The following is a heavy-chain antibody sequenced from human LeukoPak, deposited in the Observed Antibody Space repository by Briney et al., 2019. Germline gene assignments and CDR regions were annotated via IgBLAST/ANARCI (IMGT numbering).Heavy chain of an antibody. CDR3: ARARIDCSSTSCDDAFDI. CDR2: MNPNSGST. CDR1: GYTFTSYD. D-gene: IGHD2-2*01. J-gene: IGHJ3*02. Sequence: GASVKVSCKASGYTFTSYDINWVRQATGQGLEWMGWMNPNSGSTGYAQKFQGRVTITRNTSISTAYMELSSLRSEDTAVYYCARARIDCSSTSCDDAFDIWGQGTMVTVSS. V-gene: IGHV1-8*03.